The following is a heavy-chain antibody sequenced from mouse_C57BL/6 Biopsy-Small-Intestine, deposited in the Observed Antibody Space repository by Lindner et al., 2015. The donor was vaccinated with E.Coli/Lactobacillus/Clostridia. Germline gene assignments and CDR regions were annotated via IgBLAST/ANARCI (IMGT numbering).Heavy chain of an antibody. CDR2: IYPGDGDI. D-gene: IGHD2-3*01. CDR3: ARMGRFFDY. V-gene: IGHV1-82*01. CDR1: GYAFRSSW. J-gene: IGHJ2*01. Sequence: VQLQESGPELVKPGASVKISCKTSGYAFRSSWMNWVKQRPGEGLEWIGRIYPGDGDINYNGKFKNKATLTADKSSSTVNLELTRLTSEDSAVYFCARMGRFFDYWGQGTTLTVSS.